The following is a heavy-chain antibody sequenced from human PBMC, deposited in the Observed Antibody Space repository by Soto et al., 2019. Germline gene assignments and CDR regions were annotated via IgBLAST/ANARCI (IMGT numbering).Heavy chain of an antibody. CDR1: GFTFSSYA. CDR2: ISYDGSNK. CDR3: AREEGGDSF. J-gene: IGHJ4*02. Sequence: QVQLVESGGGVVQPGRSLRLSCAASGFTFSSYAMHWVRQAPGKGLEWVAVISYDGSNKYYADSVKGRFTISRDNSKNTLYLQMNSLRAEDTAVYYGAREEGGDSFWGQGTLVTVSS. D-gene: IGHD4-17*01. V-gene: IGHV3-30-3*01.